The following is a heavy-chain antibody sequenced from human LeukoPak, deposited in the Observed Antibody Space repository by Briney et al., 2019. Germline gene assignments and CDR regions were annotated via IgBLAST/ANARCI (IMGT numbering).Heavy chain of an antibody. D-gene: IGHD3-16*01. CDR3: ARALQNTFRAFDI. CDR2: IYHSGST. CDR1: GYSISSGYH. J-gene: IGHJ3*02. V-gene: IGHV4-38-2*02. Sequence: SETLSLTCTVSGYSISSGYHWGWIRQPPGKGLEWIGSIYHSGSTYYNPSLKSRVTISVDTSKNQFSLNLSSVTAADTALYYCARALQNTFRAFDIWGQGTMVTVSS.